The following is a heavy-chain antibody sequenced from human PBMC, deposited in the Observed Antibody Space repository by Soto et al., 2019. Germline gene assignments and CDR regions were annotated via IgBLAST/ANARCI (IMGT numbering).Heavy chain of an antibody. Sequence: GGSLRLSCAASGFTFSSYIMNWVRQAPGKGLEWVSSISSSSSYIYYADSVKGRFTISRDNAKNSLYLQMNSLRAEDTAVYYCARDLSASLGIAAACWFDPWGQGTLVTVSS. V-gene: IGHV3-21*01. CDR2: ISSSSSYI. CDR1: GFTFSSYI. D-gene: IGHD6-13*01. J-gene: IGHJ5*02. CDR3: ARDLSASLGIAAACWFDP.